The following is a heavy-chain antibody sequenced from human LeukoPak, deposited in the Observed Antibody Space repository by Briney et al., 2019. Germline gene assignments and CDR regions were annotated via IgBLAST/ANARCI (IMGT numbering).Heavy chain of an antibody. J-gene: IGHJ4*02. CDR3: ARGSRFWLGNFFRQHLFFDY. D-gene: IGHD6-19*01. CDR2: INDSGST. V-gene: IGHV4-34*01. Sequence: PSETLSLTCAVYGESFSGYYWNWIRQPPGKGLEWIGEINDSGSTNYNPSLKSRLTMSVDTSKNQFSLKLSSVTAADTAVYYCARGSRFWLGNFFRQHLFFDYWGQGNLATVSS. CDR1: GESFSGYY.